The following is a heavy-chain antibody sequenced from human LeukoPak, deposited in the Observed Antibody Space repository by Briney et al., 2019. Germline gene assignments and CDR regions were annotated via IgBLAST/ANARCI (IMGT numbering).Heavy chain of an antibody. CDR3: ARDLGPDSGSYYGGDY. D-gene: IGHD1-26*01. CDR1: GYTFSDYY. Sequence: ASVKVSCKASGYTFSDYYIHWVRQAPGQGPEWMGWMNPTSGGTKFAQKFQDRVTMTRDTSISTAYMELSRLRSDDTAVYYCARDLGPDSGSYYGGDYWGQGTLVTVSS. CDR2: MNPTSGGT. J-gene: IGHJ4*02. V-gene: IGHV1-2*02.